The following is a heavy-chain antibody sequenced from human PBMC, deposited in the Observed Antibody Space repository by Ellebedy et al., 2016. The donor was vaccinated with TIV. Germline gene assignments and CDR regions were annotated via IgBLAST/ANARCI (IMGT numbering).Heavy chain of an antibody. V-gene: IGHV5-51*01. CDR3: AKDLRMTTVVTRFDY. Sequence: GESLKISCKGSGYSFTSYWIGWVRQMPGKGLEWMGIIYPGDSDTRYSPSFQGQVTISADKSISTAYLQWSSLKASDTAMYYCAKDLRMTTVVTRFDYWGQGTLVTVSS. D-gene: IGHD4-23*01. CDR1: GYSFTSYW. CDR2: IYPGDSDT. J-gene: IGHJ4*02.